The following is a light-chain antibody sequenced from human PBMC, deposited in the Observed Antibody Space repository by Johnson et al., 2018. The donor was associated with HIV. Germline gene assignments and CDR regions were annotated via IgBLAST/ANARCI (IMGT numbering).Light chain of an antibody. CDR2: ENN. CDR1: SSNIGNNY. CDR3: GTWDSSLNAYV. J-gene: IGLJ1*01. Sequence: QSVLTQPPSVSAAPGQKVTISCSGSSSNIGNNYVSWYQQLPGTAPKLLIYENNKRPSGIPDRFFGSKSGTSATLAITGLQTGDEGDYYCGTWDSSLNAYVFGTGTKVTVL. V-gene: IGLV1-51*02.